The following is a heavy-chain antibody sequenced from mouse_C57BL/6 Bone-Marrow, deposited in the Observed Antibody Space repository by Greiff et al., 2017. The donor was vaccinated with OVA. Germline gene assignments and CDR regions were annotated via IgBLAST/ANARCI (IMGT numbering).Heavy chain of an antibody. CDR3: TREDDSYEGYYAMDY. CDR2: IYPRSGNT. D-gene: IGHD2-12*01. CDR1: GYTFTSYG. V-gene: IGHV1-81*01. Sequence: VQLQQSGAELARPGASVKLSCKASGYTFTSYGISWVKQRTGQGLEWIGEIYPRSGNTYYNEKFKGKATLTADKSTSTAYMELRSLTSEDSAVYFCTREDDSYEGYYAMDYWGQGTSVTVSS. J-gene: IGHJ4*01.